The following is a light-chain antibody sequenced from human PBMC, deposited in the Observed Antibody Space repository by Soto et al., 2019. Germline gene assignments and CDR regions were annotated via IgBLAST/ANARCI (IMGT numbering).Light chain of an antibody. Sequence: DIQMTQSPSSLSASVGDRFTITFRASQSISSWLAWYQQKPGKAPKLMIYDASSLESGVPSRFSGSGSGTEFTLTISSLQPDDFATYYCQQYKNYWTFGQGTTVDI. J-gene: IGKJ1*01. CDR1: QSISSW. CDR3: QQYKNYWT. V-gene: IGKV1-5*01. CDR2: DAS.